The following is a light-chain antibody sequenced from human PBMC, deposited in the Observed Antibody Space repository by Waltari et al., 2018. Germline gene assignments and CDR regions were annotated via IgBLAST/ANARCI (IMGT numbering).Light chain of an antibody. Sequence: SLLAQPPSVSGTPGQRVIISCSGISANIAGNTVDWYQQVPGAAPRLLIFKNTQRQSGVPDRFFASKSGTSASLSISGLQAEDEADYYCGTWDDGVHTRLFGGGTRLTVL. CDR1: SANIAGNT. V-gene: IGLV1-44*01. J-gene: IGLJ2*01. CDR2: KNT. CDR3: GTWDDGVHTRL.